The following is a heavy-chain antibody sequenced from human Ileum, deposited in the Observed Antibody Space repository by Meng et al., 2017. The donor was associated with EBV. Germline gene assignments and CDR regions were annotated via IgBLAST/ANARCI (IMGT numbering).Heavy chain of an antibody. CDR3: ASAYDYGDYEAFAY. CDR2: IYYRGNT. V-gene: IGHV4-39*07. CDR1: GGSISTGNYY. D-gene: IGHD4-17*01. Sequence: QLQLQESGPGLVKPSEXLSPPCTVSGGSISTGNYYWGWIRQSPGKGLECIGTIYYRGNTFYNPSLKSRLTISIDTSKNEFSLTLRSVTAADTAVYYCASAYDYGDYEAFAYWGLGSLVTVSS. J-gene: IGHJ4*02.